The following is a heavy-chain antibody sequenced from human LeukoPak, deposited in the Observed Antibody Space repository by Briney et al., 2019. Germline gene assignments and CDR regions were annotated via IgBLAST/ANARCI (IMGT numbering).Heavy chain of an antibody. Sequence: SETLSLTCTVSGGSISSYYWSWIRQPPGKGLEWIGYIYYSGSTNYNPSLKSRVTISVDTSKNQFSLKLSSVTAADTAVYYCVRVSGGSSGWYGYWGQGTLVTVSS. CDR1: GGSISSYY. CDR2: IYYSGST. V-gene: IGHV4-59*01. J-gene: IGHJ4*02. D-gene: IGHD6-19*01. CDR3: VRVSGGSSGWYGY.